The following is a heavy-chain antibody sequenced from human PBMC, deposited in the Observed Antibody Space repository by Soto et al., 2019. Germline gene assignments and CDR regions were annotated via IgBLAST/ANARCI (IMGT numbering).Heavy chain of an antibody. CDR3: ARPPSYGDYYYYGMDV. D-gene: IGHD4-17*01. Sequence: RLSCAASGFTFSSYGMHWVRQAPGKGLEWVAVISYDGSNKYYADSVKGRFTISRDNSKNTLYLQMNSLRAEDTAVYYCARPPSYGDYYYYGMDVWGQGTKVTVSS. J-gene: IGHJ6*02. CDR1: GFTFSSYG. V-gene: IGHV3-30*03. CDR2: ISYDGSNK.